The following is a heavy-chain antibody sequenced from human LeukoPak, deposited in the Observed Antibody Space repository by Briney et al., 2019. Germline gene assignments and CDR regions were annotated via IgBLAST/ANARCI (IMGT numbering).Heavy chain of an antibody. CDR2: IRSKANSYAR. CDR1: GFTFRGSA. Sequence: GGSLRLSCAASGFTFRGSAMHWVRQASGKGLERVGRIRSKANSYARGYAESVKGRFTISRDDSTNTAYLQMNSLKTEDTAVYYCTVTVTTDYGYYYYMDVWGKGTTVTVSS. J-gene: IGHJ6*03. V-gene: IGHV3-73*01. CDR3: TVTVTTDYGYYYYMDV. D-gene: IGHD4-11*01.